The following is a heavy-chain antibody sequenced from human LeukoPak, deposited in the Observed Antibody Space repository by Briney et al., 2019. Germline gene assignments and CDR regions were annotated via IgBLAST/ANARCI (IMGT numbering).Heavy chain of an antibody. D-gene: IGHD3-10*01. CDR1: GVSVSVRNYY. J-gene: IGHJ5*02. V-gene: IGHV4-61*01. CDR2: SYYSGST. Sequence: SETLSLTCTVSGVSVSVRNYYWSWIRQPPGKGLEWIGYSYYSGSTMNNPSLSSRVTISVDTSKNQFSLRLGSVTAADTAVYYCARDLYGSGNFLPESPWGQGTLVTVSS. CDR3: ARDLYGSGNFLPESP.